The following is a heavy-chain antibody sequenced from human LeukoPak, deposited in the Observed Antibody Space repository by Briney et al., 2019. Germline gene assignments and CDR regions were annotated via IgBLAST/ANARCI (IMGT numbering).Heavy chain of an antibody. J-gene: IGHJ3*01. Sequence: GGSLRLAWAASGFTFSSYAMTWLRQAPGEVLGWVASIGAGGTNTYYADSAAGRFTISRDNSMKTLFVQMNSLRAEDTAVSFCAKDSGRLGVREVFDFCGQGTMVTVSS. CDR1: GFTFSSYA. V-gene: IGHV3-23*01. CDR2: IGAGGTNT. CDR3: AKDSGRLGVREVFDF. D-gene: IGHD7-27*01.